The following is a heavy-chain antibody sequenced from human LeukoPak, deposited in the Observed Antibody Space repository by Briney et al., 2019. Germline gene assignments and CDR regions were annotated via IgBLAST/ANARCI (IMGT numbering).Heavy chain of an antibody. CDR1: GFTFSSYA. CDR3: AKDTLVRGPSALDY. CDR2: ISGSGGST. Sequence: GGSLRLSCAASGFTFSSYAMSWVRQAPGKGLEWVSAISGSGGSTYYADSVKGRLTISRDNSKNTLYLQMNSLRAEDTAVYYCAKDTLVRGPSALDYWGQGTLVTVSS. V-gene: IGHV3-23*01. D-gene: IGHD3-10*01. J-gene: IGHJ4*02.